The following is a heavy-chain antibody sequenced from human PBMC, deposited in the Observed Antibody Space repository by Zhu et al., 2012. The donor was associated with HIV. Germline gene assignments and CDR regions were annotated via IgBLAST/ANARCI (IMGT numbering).Heavy chain of an antibody. Sequence: QVQLQESGPGLVKPSETLSLTCTVSGGSISSSSYYWGWIRQPPGKGLEWIGSIFYSGSTFYNPSLESRVTISVDTSKNQFSLKLSSVTAADSAVYYCARHVQSNGAFGELFYYMDVWGKGPRSPSP. CDR2: IFYSGST. D-gene: IGHD3-10*01. CDR1: GGSISSSSYY. CDR3: ARHVQSNGAFGELFYYMDV. V-gene: IGHV4-39*01. J-gene: IGHJ6*03.